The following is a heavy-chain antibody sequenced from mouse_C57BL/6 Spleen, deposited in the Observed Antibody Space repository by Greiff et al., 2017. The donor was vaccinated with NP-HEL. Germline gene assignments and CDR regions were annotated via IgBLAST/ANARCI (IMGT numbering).Heavy chain of an antibody. D-gene: IGHD1-1*01. J-gene: IGHJ4*01. Sequence: DVKLVESGGGLVKPGGSLKLSCAASGFTFSAYGMHWVRQAPEKGLEWVAYISSGSSTIYYADTVKGRFTISRDNAKNTLFLQMTSLRSEDTAMYYCARPPGSDYAMDYWGQGTSVTVSS. V-gene: IGHV5-17*01. CDR2: ISSGSSTI. CDR1: GFTFSAYG. CDR3: ARPPGSDYAMDY.